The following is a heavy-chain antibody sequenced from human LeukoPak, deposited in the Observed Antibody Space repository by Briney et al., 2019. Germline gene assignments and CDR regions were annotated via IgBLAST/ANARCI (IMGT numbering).Heavy chain of an antibody. CDR3: ASWAYNFYYYYYMDV. Sequence: ASMKVSCKASGHIFSGYYMHWVRQAPGQGLDWMAWINTNSGSTKYAQKFQGRVTLTWDTSSSTVYMELNSLRFDDTATYYCASWAYNFYYYYYMDVWGKGTTVTVSS. J-gene: IGHJ6*03. V-gene: IGHV1-2*02. D-gene: IGHD1-1*01. CDR2: INTNSGST. CDR1: GHIFSGYY.